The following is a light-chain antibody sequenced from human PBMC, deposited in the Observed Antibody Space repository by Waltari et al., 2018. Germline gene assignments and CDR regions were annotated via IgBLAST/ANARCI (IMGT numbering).Light chain of an antibody. J-gene: IGKJ3*01. CDR2: WAS. Sequence: DIVMTQSPDSLAVSLGERATIHCKSSQSVLYTFNNENFLAWYQQKPGQPPKLLIYWASTRESGVPDRFSGSGSGTDFTLTISSLQAEDVAVYYCQQYYTTPPTFGPGTKVDIK. V-gene: IGKV4-1*01. CDR1: QSVLYTFNNENF. CDR3: QQYYTTPPT.